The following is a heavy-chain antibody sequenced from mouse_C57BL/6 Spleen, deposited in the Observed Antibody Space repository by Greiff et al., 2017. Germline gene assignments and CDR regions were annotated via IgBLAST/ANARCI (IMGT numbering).Heavy chain of an antibody. CDR2: ISSGGSYT. V-gene: IGHV5-6*01. CDR3: ARLGHFDY. CDR1: GFTFSSYG. Sequence: EVQLVESGGDLVKPGGSLKLSCAASGFTFSSYGMSWVRQTPDKRLEWVATISSGGSYTYYPDSVKGRFTISRDTAKNTLYLQMSSLKSEDTGVYYCARLGHFDYWGQGTTLTVSS. J-gene: IGHJ2*01.